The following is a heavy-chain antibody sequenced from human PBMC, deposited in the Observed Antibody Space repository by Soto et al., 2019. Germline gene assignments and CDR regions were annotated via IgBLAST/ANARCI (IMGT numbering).Heavy chain of an antibody. Sequence: GWSLRLSCAAFGFTFSSYAMSWVRQAPGKGLEWVSAISGSGANTYYADSVKGRFTMSRDNSKNTLYLEMNSLRAEDTAVYYCAKDIAMVRGVIITPSPFDYWGQGTLVTVSS. V-gene: IGHV3-23*01. D-gene: IGHD3-10*01. CDR3: AKDIAMVRGVIITPSPFDY. CDR1: GFTFSSYA. CDR2: ISGSGANT. J-gene: IGHJ4*02.